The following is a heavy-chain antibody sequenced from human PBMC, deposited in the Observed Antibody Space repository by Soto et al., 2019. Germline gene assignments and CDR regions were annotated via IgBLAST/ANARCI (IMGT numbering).Heavy chain of an antibody. V-gene: IGHV1-18*01. J-gene: IGHJ5*02. Sequence: ASVKVSCKASGYTFTSYGISWVRQAPGQGLEWMGWISAYNGNTNYAQKLQGRVTMTTDTSTGTAYMELRSLRSDDTAVYYCGREQSYGSGWYWFDPWGQGTLVTVSS. CDR1: GYTFTSYG. D-gene: IGHD6-19*01. CDR2: ISAYNGNT. CDR3: GREQSYGSGWYWFDP.